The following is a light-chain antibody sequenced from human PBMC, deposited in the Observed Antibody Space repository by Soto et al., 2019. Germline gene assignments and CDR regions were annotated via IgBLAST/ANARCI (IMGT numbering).Light chain of an antibody. CDR1: QSISSW. V-gene: IGKV1-5*03. CDR2: KAS. J-gene: IGKJ5*01. CDR3: QQYNSYWVT. Sequence: SEMTKAPPCLSWSVGDRVSITCRASQSISSWLAWYQQKPGKAPKLLIYKASSLESGVPSRFSGSGSGTELTLTISSLQPDDFAPYYCQQYNSYWVTIGQGTRLEIK.